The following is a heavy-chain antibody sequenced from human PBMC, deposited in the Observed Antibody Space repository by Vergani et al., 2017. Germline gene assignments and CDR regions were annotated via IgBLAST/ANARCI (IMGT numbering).Heavy chain of an antibody. J-gene: IGHJ4*02. CDR3: ARDGFRDYYDSSGYFNY. Sequence: QLQLQESGPGLVKPSETLSLTCTVSGGSISSSSYYWGWIRQPPGKGLEWIGSIYYSGSTYYNPSLKSRVTISVDTSKNQFSLKLSSVTAADTAVYYCARDGFRDYYDSSGYFNYWGQGTLVTVSS. CDR1: GGSISSSSYY. D-gene: IGHD3-22*01. CDR2: IYYSGST. V-gene: IGHV4-39*02.